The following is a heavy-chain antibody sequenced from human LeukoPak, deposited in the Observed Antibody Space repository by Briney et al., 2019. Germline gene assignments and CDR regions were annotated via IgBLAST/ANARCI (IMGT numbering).Heavy chain of an antibody. V-gene: IGHV3-20*04. CDR3: AREGLGGDYDY. D-gene: IGHD4-17*01. Sequence: GGSLRLSCAASGFIFDNYGMSWVRQVPGKGLEWVSGINANGDRTGYADFVKGRFSISRDNAKNFLYLQMNSLRSEDTAFYYCAREGLGGDYDYWGQGTLVAVSS. CDR2: INANGDRT. J-gene: IGHJ4*02. CDR1: GFIFDNYG.